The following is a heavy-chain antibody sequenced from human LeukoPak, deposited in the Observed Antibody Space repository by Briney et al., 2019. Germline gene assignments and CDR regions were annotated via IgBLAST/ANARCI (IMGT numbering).Heavy chain of an antibody. D-gene: IGHD2/OR15-2a*01. CDR1: RDSISGKKY. CDR2: IYDSGST. Sequence: SETLSLTCTISRDSISGKKYWGWIRQSPGKGLEWIGYIYDSGSTNYNPSLASRVTISVDTSKNQFSLRLTSVTAADTAVYYCMRDHGRSIVLQWGQGTLVTVSS. V-gene: IGHV4-59*12. CDR3: MRDHGRSIVLQ. J-gene: IGHJ4*02.